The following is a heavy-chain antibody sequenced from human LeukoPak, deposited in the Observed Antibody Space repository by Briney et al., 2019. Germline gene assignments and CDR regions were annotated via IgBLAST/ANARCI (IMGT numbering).Heavy chain of an antibody. J-gene: IGHJ4*02. Sequence: SETLSLTXSVSGDFVGSYYWSWVRQPPGKGLEWIGCMYYTGETHYNPSLQSRVSMSIDTSKNQFSLKVYSLTAADTAVYYCARHHSGWHFDSWGQGTPVTVSS. CDR1: GDFVGSYY. CDR2: MYYTGET. D-gene: IGHD6-19*01. V-gene: IGHV4-59*02. CDR3: ARHHSGWHFDS.